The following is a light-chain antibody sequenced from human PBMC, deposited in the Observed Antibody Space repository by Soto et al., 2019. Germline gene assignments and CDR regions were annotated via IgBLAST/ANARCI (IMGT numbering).Light chain of an antibody. Sequence: EVVMTQSPGTLSLSPGERATLSCWASQSVASNLVWYQQKPGQAPRLLIYGASRRPTAIPDRFSGSGSGTDFTLTITRLEPEDVAVYYCQQYGNSPVTFGRGTRLQIK. CDR2: GAS. J-gene: IGKJ2*01. CDR3: QQYGNSPVT. V-gene: IGKV3-20*01. CDR1: QSVASN.